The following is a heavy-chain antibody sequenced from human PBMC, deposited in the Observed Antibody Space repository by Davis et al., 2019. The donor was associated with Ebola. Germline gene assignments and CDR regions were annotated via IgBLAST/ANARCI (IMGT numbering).Heavy chain of an antibody. D-gene: IGHD3-9*01. Sequence: GESLKISCTASGFTFGDYAMSWVRQAPGKGLEWVSVISGSGGSTYYADSVKGRFTISRDNSKNTLYLQMNSLRAEDTAVYYCAGNYDILTGTPFDYWGQGTLVTVSS. CDR1: GFTFGDYA. CDR2: ISGSGGST. J-gene: IGHJ4*02. V-gene: IGHV3-23*01. CDR3: AGNYDILTGTPFDY.